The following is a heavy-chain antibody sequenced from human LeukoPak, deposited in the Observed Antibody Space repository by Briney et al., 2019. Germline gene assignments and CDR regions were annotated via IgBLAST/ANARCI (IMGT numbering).Heavy chain of an antibody. CDR1: GFTFSSYG. Sequence: GGSLRLSCAASGFTFSSYGRHWVRQAPGKGLEWVAVISYDGSNKYYSDSVKGRFTISRDNSKNTLYLQMNSLRAEDTAVYYCAKVSGSYSLTLDYWGQGTLVTVYS. J-gene: IGHJ4*02. V-gene: IGHV3-30*18. CDR2: ISYDGSNK. CDR3: AKVSGSYSLTLDY. D-gene: IGHD3-10*01.